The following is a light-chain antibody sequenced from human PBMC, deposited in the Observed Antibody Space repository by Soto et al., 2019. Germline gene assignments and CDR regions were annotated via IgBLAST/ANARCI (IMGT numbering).Light chain of an antibody. J-gene: IGLJ1*01. Sequence: QSVLTQPPSVSGSPGQSVTISCTGTSSDVGSYNRVSWYQQPPGTAPKLMIYDVSNRPSGVPDRFSGSKSGNTASLTISGLQAEDEADYYCSSYTSSITYVFGNGTKVTVL. CDR3: SSYTSSITYV. CDR2: DVS. V-gene: IGLV2-18*02. CDR1: SSDVGSYNR.